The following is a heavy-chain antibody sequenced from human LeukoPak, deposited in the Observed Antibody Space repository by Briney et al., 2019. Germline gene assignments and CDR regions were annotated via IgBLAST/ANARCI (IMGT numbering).Heavy chain of an antibody. Sequence: GGSLRLSCAASGFMFSSNYMSWVRQAPGKGLEWVSLNYNGDTTSDSDSVKGRFTISRDNSKNTLYLQMNSLRVEDTAVYYCASHGGQSSAPFIDYWGQGTLVTVSS. CDR2: NYNGDTT. CDR3: ASHGGQSSAPFIDY. CDR1: GFMFSSNY. J-gene: IGHJ4*02. V-gene: IGHV3-66*04. D-gene: IGHD3-10*01.